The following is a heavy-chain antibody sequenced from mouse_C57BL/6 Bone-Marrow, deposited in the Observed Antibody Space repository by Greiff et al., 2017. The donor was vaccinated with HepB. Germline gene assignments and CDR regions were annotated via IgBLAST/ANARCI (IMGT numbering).Heavy chain of an antibody. CDR2: IDPSDSYT. CDR1: GYTFTSYW. D-gene: IGHD1-1*02. V-gene: IGHV1-50*01. Sequence: VQLQQPGAELVKPGASVKLSCKASGYTFTSYWMQWVKQRPGQGLEWIGEIDPSDSYTNYNQKFKGKATLTVDTSSSTAYMQLSSLTSEDSAVYYCARGGDWGQGALVTVSA. CDR3: ARGGD. J-gene: IGHJ3*01.